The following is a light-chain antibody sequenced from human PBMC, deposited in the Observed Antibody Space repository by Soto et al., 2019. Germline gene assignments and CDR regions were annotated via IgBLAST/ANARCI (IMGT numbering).Light chain of an antibody. CDR1: QSVGSNY. CDR2: GAS. J-gene: IGKJ1*01. Sequence: EIVLTQFPGTLSLSPGERATLSCRASQSVGSNYLAWYQQRPGQPPNLLIFGASHRAPDIPDRFSGSGSGTDFTLTISRLEPEDFAVYYCQQYGGSVQTFGQGTKVEMK. CDR3: QQYGGSVQT. V-gene: IGKV3-20*01.